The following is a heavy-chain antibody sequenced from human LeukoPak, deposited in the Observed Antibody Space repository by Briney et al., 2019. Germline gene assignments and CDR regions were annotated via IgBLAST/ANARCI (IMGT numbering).Heavy chain of an antibody. J-gene: IGHJ3*02. CDR2: INYSGDT. V-gene: IGHV4-34*01. CDR1: GGSFSGYY. D-gene: IGHD1-26*01. Sequence: PSETLSLTCAVYGGSFSGYYWSWIRQPPGKGLEWIGEINYSGDTKYNSSLKSRVTISVDTSKNQFSLKLNSVTAADTALYYCARRVATIRYSGSFPARKNAFDIWGQGTMITVSS. CDR3: ARRVATIRYSGSFPARKNAFDI.